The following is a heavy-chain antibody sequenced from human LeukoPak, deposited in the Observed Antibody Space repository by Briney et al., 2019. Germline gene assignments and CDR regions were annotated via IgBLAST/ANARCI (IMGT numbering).Heavy chain of an antibody. V-gene: IGHV3-73*01. Sequence: PGGSLRLSCAASGFTFSGSAMHWVRQASGKGLEWVGRIRSKANSYATAYAASVKGRFTISRDDSKNTAYLQMNSLRAEDTAVYYCAREREIFGVVIIPFDYWGQGTLVTVSS. CDR1: GFTFSGSA. D-gene: IGHD3-3*01. J-gene: IGHJ4*02. CDR3: AREREIFGVVIIPFDY. CDR2: IRSKANSYAT.